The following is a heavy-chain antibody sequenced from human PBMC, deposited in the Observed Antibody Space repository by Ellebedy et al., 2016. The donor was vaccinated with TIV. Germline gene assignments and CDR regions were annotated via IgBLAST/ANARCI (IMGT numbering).Heavy chain of an antibody. CDR3: ARDCSGGSCYYYYGMDV. J-gene: IGHJ6*02. V-gene: IGHV3-23*01. Sequence: GESLKISCAASGFTVSSNYMSWVRQAPGKELEWVSAISGSGGSTYYADSVKGRFTISRDNSKNTLYLQMNSLRAEDTAVYYCARDCSGGSCYYYYGMDVWGQGTTVTVSS. CDR1: GFTVSSNY. D-gene: IGHD2-15*01. CDR2: ISGSGGST.